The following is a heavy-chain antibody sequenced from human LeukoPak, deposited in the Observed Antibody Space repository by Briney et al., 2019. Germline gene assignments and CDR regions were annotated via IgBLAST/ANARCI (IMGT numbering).Heavy chain of an antibody. Sequence: RASVKVSCKASGGTFSSYAISWVRQAPGQGLEWMGGIIPIFGTANYAQKFQGRVTITADESTSTAYMELSSLRSEDTAVYYCARGSRGYRAVAGKVWGQGTLVTVSS. V-gene: IGHV1-69*13. D-gene: IGHD6-19*01. CDR2: IIPIFGTA. CDR1: GGTFSSYA. J-gene: IGHJ4*02. CDR3: ARGSRGYRAVAGKV.